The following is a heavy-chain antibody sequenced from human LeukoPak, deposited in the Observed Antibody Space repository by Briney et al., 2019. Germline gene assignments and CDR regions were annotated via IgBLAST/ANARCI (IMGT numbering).Heavy chain of an antibody. CDR2: ITPILGIA. CDR3: ASRGSSSPINKYYYYYYGMDV. D-gene: IGHD6-6*01. Sequence: SVKVSCKASGGTFSSYAISWVRQAPGQGLEWMGRITPILGIANYAQKFQGRVTITADKSTSTAYMELSSLRSEDTAVYYCASRGSSSPINKYYYYYYGMDVWGQGTTVTVSS. J-gene: IGHJ6*02. V-gene: IGHV1-69*04. CDR1: GGTFSSYA.